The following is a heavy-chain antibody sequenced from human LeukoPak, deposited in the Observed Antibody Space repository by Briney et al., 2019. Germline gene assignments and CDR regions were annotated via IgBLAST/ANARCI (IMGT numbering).Heavy chain of an antibody. J-gene: IGHJ4*02. D-gene: IGHD6-19*01. V-gene: IGHV3-7*01. CDR1: GFTFSSYW. CDR3: ARDGRQWLVTRSFDY. CDR2: IKEDGSEK. Sequence: GGSLRLSCAASGFTFSSYWMSWVRQAPGKGLEWVANIKEDGSEKYYVDSVKGRFTISRDNAKNSLYLQMNSLRAEDTAVYYCARDGRQWLVTRSFDYWGQGTLVTVSS.